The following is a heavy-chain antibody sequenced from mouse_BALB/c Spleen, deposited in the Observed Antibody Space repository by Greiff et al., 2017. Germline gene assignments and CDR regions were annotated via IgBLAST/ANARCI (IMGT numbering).Heavy chain of an antibody. J-gene: IGHJ2*01. CDR1: GFTFSSFG. CDR3: ARGRGSTFDY. Sequence: EVQLQESGGGLVQPGGSLKLSCAASGFTFSSFGMHWVRQAPEKGLEWVAYISSGSSTIYYADTVKGRFTISRDNPKNTLFLQMTSLRSEDTAMYYCARGRGSTFDYWGQGTTLTVSS. D-gene: IGHD2-1*01. V-gene: IGHV5-17*02. CDR2: ISSGSSTI.